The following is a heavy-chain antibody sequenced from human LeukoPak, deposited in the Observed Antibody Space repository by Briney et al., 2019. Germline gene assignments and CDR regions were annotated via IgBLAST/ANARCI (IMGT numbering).Heavy chain of an antibody. CDR2: INHSGST. Sequence: PSETLSLTCAVYGGSFSGYYWSWIRQPPGKGLEWIGEINHSGSTNYNPSLKSRVTISVDTSKNQFSLKLSSVTAADTAVYHCARARSLDYWGQGTLVTVSS. CDR1: GGSFSGYY. J-gene: IGHJ4*02. V-gene: IGHV4-34*01. CDR3: ARARSLDY.